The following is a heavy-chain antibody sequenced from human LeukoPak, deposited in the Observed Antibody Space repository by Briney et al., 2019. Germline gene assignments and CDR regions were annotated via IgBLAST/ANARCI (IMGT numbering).Heavy chain of an antibody. CDR1: GFTSTNYA. J-gene: IGHJ4*02. V-gene: IGHV3-23*01. CDR3: AKDRGSGWPQFDY. CDR2: ISGRAGST. D-gene: IGHD6-19*01. Sequence: GGSLRLSCAASGFTSTNYAMNWVRQAPGKGLEWVSAISGRAGSTYYADSVKGRFTISRDNSQNTLYLQMNSLRAEDTAVYYCAKDRGSGWPQFDYWGQGTLVTVSS.